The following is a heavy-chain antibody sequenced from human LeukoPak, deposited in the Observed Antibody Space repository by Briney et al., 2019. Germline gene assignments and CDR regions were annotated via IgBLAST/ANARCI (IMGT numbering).Heavy chain of an antibody. Sequence: ASVKVSCKASGYTFTGYYMHWVRQAPGQGLEWMGWINPNSGGTNYAQKFQGRVTMTRDTSISTAYMELSRLRSDDTAVYYCASLVARLNWGAAFDIWGQGTMVTVSS. J-gene: IGHJ3*02. CDR2: INPNSGGT. CDR3: ASLVARLNWGAAFDI. CDR1: GYTFTGYY. D-gene: IGHD2-8*02. V-gene: IGHV1-2*02.